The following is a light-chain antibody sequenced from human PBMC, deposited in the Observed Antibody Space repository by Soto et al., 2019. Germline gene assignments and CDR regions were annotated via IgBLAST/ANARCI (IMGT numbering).Light chain of an antibody. Sequence: EIVMTQSPATLSVSPREGATLSCRASQRISSNLAWYQQKPGQAPRLLIYGASTRATGIPERFSGSGSGTEFTLTISSLQSEDFAVYYCQQYNNWPPAYTFGQGTKVDIK. CDR1: QRISSN. J-gene: IGKJ2*01. CDR2: GAS. V-gene: IGKV3-15*01. CDR3: QQYNNWPPAYT.